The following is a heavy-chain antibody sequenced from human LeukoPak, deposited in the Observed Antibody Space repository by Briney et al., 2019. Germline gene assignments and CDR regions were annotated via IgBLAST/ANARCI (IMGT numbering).Heavy chain of an antibody. J-gene: IGHJ3*02. Sequence: SVKVSCKASGGTFSSYAISWVRQAPGQGLEWMGRIIPILGIANYAQKFQGRVTITADKSTSTAYMDLSSLRSEDTAVYYCARDEIIYSGSYGAFDIWGQGTMVTVCS. V-gene: IGHV1-69*04. CDR1: GGTFSSYA. D-gene: IGHD1-26*01. CDR3: ARDEIIYSGSYGAFDI. CDR2: IIPILGIA.